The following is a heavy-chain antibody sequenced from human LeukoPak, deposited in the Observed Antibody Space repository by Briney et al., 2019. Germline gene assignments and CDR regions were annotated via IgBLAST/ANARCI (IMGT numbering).Heavy chain of an antibody. Sequence: GGSLRLSCAASGFTFSRFAMHWVRQAPGKGLEWVTVISYDGSNKYYADSVKGRFTISRDNAKNTLYLQMNSLRVEDTAVYYCARGIEDSRAQPVSQWFDPWGQGTLVTVSS. CDR2: ISYDGSNK. J-gene: IGHJ5*02. V-gene: IGHV3-30*04. D-gene: IGHD3/OR15-3a*01. CDR3: ARGIEDSRAQPVSQWFDP. CDR1: GFTFSRFA.